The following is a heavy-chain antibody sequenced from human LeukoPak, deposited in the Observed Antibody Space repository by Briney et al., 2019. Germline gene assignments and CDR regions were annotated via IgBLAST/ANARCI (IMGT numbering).Heavy chain of an antibody. Sequence: SETLSLTCAVYGGSFSGYYWSWIRQPPGKGLEWIGEINHSGSTNYNPSLKSRVTISVDTSKNQFSLKLSSVTAADTAVYYCARGTTGYCSGGSCPWRNWFDPWGQGTLVTVSS. CDR3: ARGTTGYCSGGSCPWRNWFDP. D-gene: IGHD2-15*01. J-gene: IGHJ5*02. CDR2: INHSGST. CDR1: GGSFSGYY. V-gene: IGHV4-34*01.